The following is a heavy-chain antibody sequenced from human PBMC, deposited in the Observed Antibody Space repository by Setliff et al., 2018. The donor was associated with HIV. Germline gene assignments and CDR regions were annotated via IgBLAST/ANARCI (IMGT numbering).Heavy chain of an antibody. D-gene: IGHD3-3*01. CDR3: AIRDRSFDFWSGYYQRDF. V-gene: IGHV4-34*01. J-gene: IGHJ4*02. CDR1: GESFSTYH. CDR2: INHSGST. Sequence: PSETLSLTCAVYGESFSTYHWSWIRQPPGKGLEWIGEINHSGSTNYNSSLKSRVTISVDTSESHFSLRLSSVSAADTGVYYCAIRDRSFDFWSGYYQRDFWSQGTLVTVSS.